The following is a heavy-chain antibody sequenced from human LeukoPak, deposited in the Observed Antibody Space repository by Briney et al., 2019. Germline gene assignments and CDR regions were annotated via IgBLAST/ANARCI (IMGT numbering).Heavy chain of an antibody. Sequence: SETLSLTCTVSGGSVGSVSYFWSWIRQFPGKGLEWIGYIRYSGSTNYNPSLKSRVTISVDASKNQFSLNLSSVTAADTAVYYCARVGDYRGLYWGQGTLVTVSS. CDR1: GGSVGSVSYF. V-gene: IGHV4-61*01. D-gene: IGHD2-21*01. CDR3: ARVGDYRGLY. J-gene: IGHJ4*02. CDR2: IRYSGST.